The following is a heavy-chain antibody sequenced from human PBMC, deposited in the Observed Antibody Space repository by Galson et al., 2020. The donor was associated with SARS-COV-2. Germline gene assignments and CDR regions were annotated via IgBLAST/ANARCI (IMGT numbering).Heavy chain of an antibody. D-gene: IGHD6-19*01. Sequence: STNYYWGWIRQPPGRGLEWIGNIYYSRNAYYKPSLKSRVTISLDTSKNQFSLNLNSVAAADTAIYYCARVGVPVAGTGGYVDYWGRGTQVTVSS. J-gene: IGHJ4*02. CDR1: STNYY. CDR2: IYYSRNA. V-gene: IGHV4-39*07. CDR3: ARVGVPVAGTGGYVDY.